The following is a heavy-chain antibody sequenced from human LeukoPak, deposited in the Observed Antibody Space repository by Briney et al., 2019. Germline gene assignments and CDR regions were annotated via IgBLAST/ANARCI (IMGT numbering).Heavy chain of an antibody. CDR1: GGSISSSSYY. V-gene: IGHV4-39*07. Sequence: SETLSLTCTVSGGSISSSSYYWGWIRQPPGKGLEWIGSIYYSGSTYYNPSLKSRVTISVDTSKNQFSLKLSSVTAADTAAYYCARDLIVGATSFDYWGQGTLVTVSS. CDR2: IYYSGST. D-gene: IGHD1-26*01. J-gene: IGHJ4*02. CDR3: ARDLIVGATSFDY.